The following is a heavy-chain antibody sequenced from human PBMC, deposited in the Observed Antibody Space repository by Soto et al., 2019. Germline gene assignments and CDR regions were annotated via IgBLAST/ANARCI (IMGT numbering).Heavy chain of an antibody. V-gene: IGHV3-11*06. CDR3: ARDQLLWFGYLNYYFDY. J-gene: IGHJ4*02. Sequence: QVQLVESGGGLVKPGGSLRLSCAASGFTFSDYYMNWIRQAPGRGLEWVSYISTSGSYTNYADSVKGRFTISRDNARNSLYLQMNTLRAEDTAVYYCARDQLLWFGYLNYYFDYWGQGTLVTVSS. CDR2: ISTSGSYT. D-gene: IGHD3-10*01. CDR1: GFTFSDYY.